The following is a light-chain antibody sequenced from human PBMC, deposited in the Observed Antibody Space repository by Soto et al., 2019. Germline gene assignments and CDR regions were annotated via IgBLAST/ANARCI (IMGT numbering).Light chain of an antibody. CDR2: GAS. CDR1: QSVSSSY. J-gene: IGKJ1*01. CDR3: QQYGRSRT. Sequence: EIVLTQSPGTLSLSPGERATLSCRASQSVSSSYLAWYQQKPGQAPRLLIYGASSRATGIPDRFSGSGSGTDFTLTISRVEPEDFAVYYCQQYGRSRTFGQGTKVDIK. V-gene: IGKV3-20*01.